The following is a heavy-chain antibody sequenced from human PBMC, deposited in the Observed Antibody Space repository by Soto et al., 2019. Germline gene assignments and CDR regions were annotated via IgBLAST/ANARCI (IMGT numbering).Heavy chain of an antibody. V-gene: IGHV1-18*04. D-gene: IGHD2-21*02. CDR1: GYTFTSYG. CDR2: ISAYNGNT. Sequence: ASVKVSCKASGYTFTSYGISWVRQAPGQGLEWMGWISAYNGNTNYAQKLQGRVTMTTDTSTSTAYMELRSLRSDDTAVYYCAYSPPAYCGGDCYPHTDYYYYYGMDVWGQGTTVTVS. J-gene: IGHJ6*02. CDR3: AYSPPAYCGGDCYPHTDYYYYYGMDV.